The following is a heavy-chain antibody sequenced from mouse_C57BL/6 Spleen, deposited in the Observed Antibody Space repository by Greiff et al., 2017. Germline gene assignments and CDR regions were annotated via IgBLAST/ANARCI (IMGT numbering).Heavy chain of an antibody. Sequence: QVQLQQPGAELVKPGASVKLSCKASGYTFTSYWMQWVKQRPGQGLEWIGEIDPSDSYTNYNQKFKGKATLTVDKSSSTAYMQLSSLTSDDSAVYYCATNYYGNRGYFDYWGQGTTLTVAS. CDR1: GYTFTSYW. CDR3: ATNYYGNRGYFDY. CDR2: IDPSDSYT. D-gene: IGHD2-1*01. V-gene: IGHV1-50*01. J-gene: IGHJ2*01.